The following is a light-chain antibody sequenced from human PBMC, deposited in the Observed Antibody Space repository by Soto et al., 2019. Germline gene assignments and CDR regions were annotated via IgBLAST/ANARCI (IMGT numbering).Light chain of an antibody. V-gene: IGLV4-69*01. CDR1: SGHIGHA. CDR3: QTGDTGMV. J-gene: IGLJ3*02. CDR2: VNSDGTH. Sequence: QLVLTQSPSASASLGASVKLTCTLSSGHIGHAIAWHQQHPEKGPRYLMKVNSDGTHNKGDGIPDRFSGSSSGAERYLSISSLQSEDEADYYCQTGDTGMVFGGGTKLTVL.